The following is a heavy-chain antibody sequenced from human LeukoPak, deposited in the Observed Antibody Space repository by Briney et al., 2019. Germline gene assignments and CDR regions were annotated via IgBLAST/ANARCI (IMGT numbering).Heavy chain of an antibody. V-gene: IGHV1-18*01. CDR2: SSTYNGAP. CDR3: ARSSLAVAASVFDY. D-gene: IGHD6-19*01. J-gene: IGHJ4*02. CDR1: LYTLTTYS. Sequence: ATPKVSSKPSLYTLTTYSISWVRHAPGHGLECMGWSSTYNGAPNYAMNHQGRVIMTNDTSTSTHYMELRRLRSDDTAVYYCARSSLAVAASVFDYWGQGTLVTLSS.